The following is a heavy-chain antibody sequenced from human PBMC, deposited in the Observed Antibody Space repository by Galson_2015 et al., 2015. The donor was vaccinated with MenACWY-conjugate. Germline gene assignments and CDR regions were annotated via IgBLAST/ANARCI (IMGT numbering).Heavy chain of an antibody. CDR3: ARDYASGYYYYGMDV. V-gene: IGHV4-59*01. D-gene: IGHD3-10*01. CDR2: IQYDGGA. J-gene: IGHJ6*02. CDR1: GGSIDSYY. Sequence: ETLSLTCTVSGGSIDSYYWTWIRQPPGKGLEWIGYIQYDGGANYNPSLNSRVTIALDASKKQYSLKLTSATAADTAVYYCARDYASGYYYYGMDVWGQGTTVTVSS.